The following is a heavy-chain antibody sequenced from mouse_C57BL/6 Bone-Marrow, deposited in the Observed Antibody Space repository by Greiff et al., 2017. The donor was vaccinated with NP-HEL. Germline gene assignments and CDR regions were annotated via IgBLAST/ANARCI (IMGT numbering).Heavy chain of an antibody. Sequence: VKLQQPGTELVKPGASVKLSCKASGYTFTSYWMHWVKQRPGQGLEWIGNINPSNGGTNYNEKFKSKATLTVDQSSSTAYMQLSSLTSEDSAVYYCARATYYSNSWFAYWGQGTLVTVSA. CDR3: ARATYYSNSWFAY. V-gene: IGHV1-53*01. D-gene: IGHD2-5*01. CDR2: INPSNGGT. J-gene: IGHJ3*01. CDR1: GYTFTSYW.